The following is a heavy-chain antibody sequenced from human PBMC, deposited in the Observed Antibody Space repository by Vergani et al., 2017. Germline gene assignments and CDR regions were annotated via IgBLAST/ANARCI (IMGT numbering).Heavy chain of an antibody. CDR3: ARVYGSGSYGRYYYYGMDV. D-gene: IGHD3-10*01. J-gene: IGHJ6*02. CDR2: IYYSGST. CDR1: GGSISSYY. Sequence: QVQLQESGPGLVKPSETLSLTCTVSGGSISSYYWSWIRQPPGKGLEWIGYIYYSGSTNYNPSLKSRVTISVDTSKNQFSLKLSSVTAVDTAVYYCARVYGSGSYGRYYYYGMDVWGQGTTVTVSS. V-gene: IGHV4-59*01.